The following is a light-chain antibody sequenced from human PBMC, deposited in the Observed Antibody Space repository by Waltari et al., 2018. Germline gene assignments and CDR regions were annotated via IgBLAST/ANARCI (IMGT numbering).Light chain of an antibody. J-gene: IGKJ4*01. Sequence: DIQMTQSPSSLSASVGDRVTITCRASQSVSKYLNWYQQQPGKAPKLLIYTTSNLQSGVPSRFSGSGSGTDFTLTISSLQLEDLATYYCQQSCNTPLSFGGGTKVEIK. CDR1: QSVSKY. CDR2: TTS. CDR3: QQSCNTPLS. V-gene: IGKV1-39*01.